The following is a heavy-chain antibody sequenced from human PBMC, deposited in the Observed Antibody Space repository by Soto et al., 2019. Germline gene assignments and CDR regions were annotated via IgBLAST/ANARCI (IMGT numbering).Heavy chain of an antibody. V-gene: IGHV3-30*03. CDR1: GFTFSSYG. D-gene: IGHD6-25*01. CDR2: ISYDGSNK. Sequence: QVQLVESGGGVVQPGRSLRLSCAASGFTFSSYGMHWVRQAPGKGLEWVAVISYDGSNKYYADSVKGRFTISRDNSKNTLYLQMNSLRAEDTAVYYCARRIAATQAGIDYWGQGTLVTVSS. CDR3: ARRIAATQAGIDY. J-gene: IGHJ4*02.